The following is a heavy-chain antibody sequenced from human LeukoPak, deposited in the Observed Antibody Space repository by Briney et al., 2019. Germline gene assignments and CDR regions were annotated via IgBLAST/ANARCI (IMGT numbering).Heavy chain of an antibody. CDR2: IYPGDSDT. Sequence: GESLKISCKGSGYNFTTYWIGWVRQMPGKGLEWMGIIYPGDSDTRYSPSFQGQVTISADKSISTAYLQWSSLKASDTAMYYCAKTDYDSSGYLYYFDYWGQGTLVTVSS. CDR3: AKTDYDSSGYLYYFDY. V-gene: IGHV5-51*01. CDR1: GYNFTTYW. J-gene: IGHJ4*02. D-gene: IGHD3-22*01.